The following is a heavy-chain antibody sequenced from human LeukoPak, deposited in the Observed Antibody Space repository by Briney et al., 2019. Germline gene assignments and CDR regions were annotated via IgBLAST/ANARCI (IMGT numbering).Heavy chain of an antibody. CDR2: ISSSGSTI. CDR1: GFTFSNYY. J-gene: IGHJ4*02. Sequence: PGGSLRLSCAASGFTFSNYYMSWIRQAPGKGLEWLSYISSSGSTIYYADSVKGRFTISRDNSKNTLYLQMNSLRAEDTAVYYCAKDRRFLEWLSLDYWGQGTLVTVSS. V-gene: IGHV3-11*04. CDR3: AKDRRFLEWLSLDY. D-gene: IGHD3-3*01.